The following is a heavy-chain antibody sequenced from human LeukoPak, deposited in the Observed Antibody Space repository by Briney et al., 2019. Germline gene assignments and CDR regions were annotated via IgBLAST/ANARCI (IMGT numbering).Heavy chain of an antibody. CDR1: GFTFSDYY. D-gene: IGHD1-14*01. CDR3: ARDFRTYYFDY. V-gene: IGHV3-69-1*02. CDR2: ISSSSTI. J-gene: IGHJ4*02. Sequence: GGSLRLSCAASGFTFSDYYMNWVRQAPGKGLEWVSSISSSSTIYYADSVKGRVTISRDNAKNPLYLQLNSLRAEDTAVYYCARDFRTYYFDYWGQGTLVTVSS.